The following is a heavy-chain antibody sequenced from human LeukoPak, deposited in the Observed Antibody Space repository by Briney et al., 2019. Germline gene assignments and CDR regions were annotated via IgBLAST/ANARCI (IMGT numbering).Heavy chain of an antibody. CDR3: ARRVPAVPHTYYYYYYMDV. D-gene: IGHD2-2*01. J-gene: IGHJ6*03. CDR2: IYYSGST. Sequence: PSETLSLTCTVSGGSISSYYWSWIRQPPGKGLEWIGYIYYSGSTNYNPSLKSRVTISVDTSKNQFSLKLSSVTAADTAVYYCARRVPAVPHTYYYYYYMDVWGKGTTVTVSS. V-gene: IGHV4-59*12. CDR1: GGSISSYY.